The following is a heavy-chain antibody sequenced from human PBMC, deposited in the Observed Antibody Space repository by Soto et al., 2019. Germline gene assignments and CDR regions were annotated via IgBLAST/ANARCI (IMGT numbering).Heavy chain of an antibody. CDR1: GFTFSSYW. V-gene: IGHV3-7*05. D-gene: IGHD4-17*01. Sequence: GGSLRLSCAVSGFTFSSYWMTWVRQAPGKGLEWVANINPEGSETHYVDSVKGRFTISRDNAKNSLHLQMNGLRAEDTAVYYCSTVTTSSVFDYWGQGTLVTVSS. CDR2: INPEGSET. CDR3: STVTTSSVFDY. J-gene: IGHJ4*02.